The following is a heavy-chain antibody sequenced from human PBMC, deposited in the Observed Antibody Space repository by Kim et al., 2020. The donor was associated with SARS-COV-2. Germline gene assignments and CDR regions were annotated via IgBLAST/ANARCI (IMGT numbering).Heavy chain of an antibody. V-gene: IGHV4-4*02. CDR2: IYHSGST. J-gene: IGHJ4*02. Sequence: SETLSLTCAVSGGSISSSNWWSWVRQPPGKGLEWIGEIYHSGSTNYNPSLKSRVTISVDKSKNQFSLKLSSVTAADTAVYYCARDRSSGYSSSWYKEWGQGTLVTVSS. CDR1: GGSISSSNW. CDR3: ARDRSSGYSSSWYKE. D-gene: IGHD6-13*01.